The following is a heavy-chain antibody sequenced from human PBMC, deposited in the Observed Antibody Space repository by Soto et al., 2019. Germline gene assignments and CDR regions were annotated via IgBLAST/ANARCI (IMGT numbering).Heavy chain of an antibody. J-gene: IGHJ4*02. V-gene: IGHV4-59*08. CDR3: ASLRDTISRYYAY. Sequence: SQTLSLTCTVSGGSISSYYWSWIRQPPGKGLEWIGYIYYSGSTDYNPSLKSRVTISVYTSKNQFSLKLSSVTAADTAVYYCASLRDTISRYYAYWGQGTLVTVSS. CDR1: GGSISSYY. CDR2: IYYSGST. D-gene: IGHD2-2*01.